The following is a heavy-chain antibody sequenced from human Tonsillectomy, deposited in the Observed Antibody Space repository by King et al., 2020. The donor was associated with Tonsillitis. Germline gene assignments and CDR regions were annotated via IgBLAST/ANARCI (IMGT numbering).Heavy chain of an antibody. J-gene: IGHJ6*02. CDR3: SRGTVARSNRYTSSSHVFFHYFGMDV. CDR1: RFAFTNYA. CDR2: ISYDGSRK. V-gene: IGHV3-30*03. D-gene: IGHD6-6*01. Sequence: VQLVESGGGVVQPGRSLTLSCAASRFAFTNYAVHWVRQVPGKGLEWVAGISYDGSRKYYGDSVNGRFTISRDNSRDTVYLQMNSLGPEDTAVYYCSRGTVARSNRYTSSSHVFFHYFGMDVWGPGTTVTVSS.